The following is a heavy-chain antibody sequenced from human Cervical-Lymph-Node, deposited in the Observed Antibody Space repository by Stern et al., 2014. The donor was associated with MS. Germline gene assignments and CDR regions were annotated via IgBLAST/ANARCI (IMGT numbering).Heavy chain of an antibody. Sequence: MQLVQSEGGLVQPGGSQRLSCVASGSTFSTSWMSWVRQAPGKGLEWVANIKRDGSETYYLDSVKGRFTISRDNAKSSLYLEMNSLRAEDTAVYYCTRFLQSGWSDLFDSWGRGTLVTVSS. V-gene: IGHV3-7*01. CDR3: TRFLQSGWSDLFDS. J-gene: IGHJ5*01. CDR1: GSTFSTSW. D-gene: IGHD6-19*01. CDR2: IKRDGSET.